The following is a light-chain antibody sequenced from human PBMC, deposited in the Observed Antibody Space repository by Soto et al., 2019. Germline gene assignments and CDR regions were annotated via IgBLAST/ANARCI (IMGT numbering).Light chain of an antibody. V-gene: IGKV1-5*01. CDR1: QSISSW. CDR2: DAS. CDR3: QQYNSYVT. Sequence: DIQMTQSPSTLSASVGDRVTITCRASQSISSWLAWYQQKPGKAPKLLIYDASSLESGVPSRFSGNGSGTEFTLTISSLQPDDFATYYCQQYNSYVTFGGGTKVDIK. J-gene: IGKJ4*01.